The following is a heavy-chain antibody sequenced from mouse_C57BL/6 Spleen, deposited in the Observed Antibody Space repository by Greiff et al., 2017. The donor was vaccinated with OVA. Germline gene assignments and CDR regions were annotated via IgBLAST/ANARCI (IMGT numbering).Heavy chain of an antibody. CDR2: IDPETGGT. V-gene: IGHV1-15*01. CDR1: GYTFTDYE. CDR3: TIYYGNFHFDY. Sequence: QVQLKQSGAELVRPGASVTLSCKASGYTFTDYEMHWVKQTPVHGLEWIGAIDPETGGTAYNQKFKGKAILTADKSSSTAYMELRSLTSEDSAVYYCTIYYGNFHFDYWGQGTTLTVSS. D-gene: IGHD2-1*01. J-gene: IGHJ2*01.